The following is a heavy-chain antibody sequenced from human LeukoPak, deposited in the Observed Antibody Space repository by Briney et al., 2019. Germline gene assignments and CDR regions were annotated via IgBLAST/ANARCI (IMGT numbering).Heavy chain of an antibody. CDR1: RYTFIGYY. D-gene: IGHD3-10*01. Sequence: ASVKVSCKASRYTFIGYYMHWVRQAPGQGLEWMGWINPNSGGTNYAQKLQGRVTMTTDTSTSTAYMELRSLRSDDTAVYYCARDRGYGSGSYGDFDYWGQGTLVTVSS. V-gene: IGHV1-2*02. CDR2: INPNSGGT. J-gene: IGHJ4*02. CDR3: ARDRGYGSGSYGDFDY.